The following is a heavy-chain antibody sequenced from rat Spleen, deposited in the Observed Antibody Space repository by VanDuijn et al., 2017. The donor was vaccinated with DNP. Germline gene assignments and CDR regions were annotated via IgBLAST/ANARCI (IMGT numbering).Heavy chain of an antibody. CDR2: ISPSGGST. V-gene: IGHV5-25*01. Sequence: EVKLVESGGGLVQPGRSLKLSCAASGFTFSKDYMAWVRQAPTKGLELVASISPSGGSTYYGDPVKGRFTISRDNAKSTLYLQMDSLRSEDTATYYCARHDGTEGIDFDYWGQGVMVTVSS. CDR1: GFTFSKDY. J-gene: IGHJ2*01. D-gene: IGHD1-11*01. CDR3: ARHDGTEGIDFDY.